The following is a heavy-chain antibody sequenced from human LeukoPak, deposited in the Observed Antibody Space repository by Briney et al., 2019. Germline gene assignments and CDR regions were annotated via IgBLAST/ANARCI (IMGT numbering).Heavy chain of an antibody. CDR3: ARVVAARHQRYFDY. Sequence: SETLSLTCTVSGGSISSYYWSWIRKPPGKGLEWIGYIYYSGSTNYNPSLKSRVTISVDTSKNQFSLKLSSVTAADTAVYYCARVVAARHQRYFDYWGQGTLVTVSS. D-gene: IGHD6-6*01. J-gene: IGHJ4*02. V-gene: IGHV4-59*01. CDR2: IYYSGST. CDR1: GGSISSYY.